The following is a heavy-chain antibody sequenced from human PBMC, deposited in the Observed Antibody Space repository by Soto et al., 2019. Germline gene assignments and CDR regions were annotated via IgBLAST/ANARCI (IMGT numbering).Heavy chain of an antibody. Sequence: GGSLRLSCGASGFNFRLYPMAWVLQAPGKWLEWVAVVSIGGSTHYSDSVRGRFTISRDNSRNTLSLQMNSLTAEDTAVYFCAKRRGAGGHFDYWGQGALVTVSS. CDR2: VSIGGST. V-gene: IGHV3-23*01. D-gene: IGHD2-15*01. J-gene: IGHJ4*02. CDR3: AKRRGAGGHFDY. CDR1: GFNFRLYP.